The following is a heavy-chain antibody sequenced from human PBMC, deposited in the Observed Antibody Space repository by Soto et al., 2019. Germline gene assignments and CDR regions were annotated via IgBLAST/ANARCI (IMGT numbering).Heavy chain of an antibody. CDR2: IYLSDSDT. CDR3: AILTVTTDYGMDV. J-gene: IGHJ6*02. V-gene: IGHV5-51*01. D-gene: IGHD4-17*01. Sequence: GESLKISCKVSGYSLTNYWIGWVRQMPGKGLECMGIIYLSDSDTTYSPSFQGQVTISADKSITTAYLQWSSLKASDTAMYYCAILTVTTDYGMDVWGQGTTVTVSS. CDR1: GYSLTNYW.